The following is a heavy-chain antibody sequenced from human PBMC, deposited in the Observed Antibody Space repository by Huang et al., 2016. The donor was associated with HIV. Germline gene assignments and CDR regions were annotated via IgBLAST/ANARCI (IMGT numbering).Heavy chain of an antibody. J-gene: IGHJ4*02. CDR3: ARLPGSITMIRGVITDPY. CDR2: IYYSGST. Sequence: QLQLQESGPGLVKPSETLSLTCIVSGGSIRSDNYYWGWIRQPPGKGLEWIGSIYYSGSTYYNPSLKSRVTITVDTSKNQFSLKMRSVTAADTAVYYCARLPGSITMIRGVITDPYWGQGTLVTVSS. D-gene: IGHD3-10*01. CDR1: GGSIRSDNYY. V-gene: IGHV4-39*01.